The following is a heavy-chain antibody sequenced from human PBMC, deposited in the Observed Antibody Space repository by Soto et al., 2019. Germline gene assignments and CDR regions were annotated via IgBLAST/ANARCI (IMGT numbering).Heavy chain of an antibody. V-gene: IGHV3-66*01. CDR2: IYSRGAI. CDR1: AFTVIRNY. J-gene: IGHJ6*02. Sequence: GGSLGLPDAPSAFTVIRNYIVWVGQTPGRGLEWVQLIYSRGAIVYAGSVMGRFAVSRHNSRNTLYLLMTSLKAEDTAVYFCARGCGSDATGYYGMDVWGQGTTVTV. D-gene: IGHD1-26*01. CDR3: ARGCGSDATGYYGMDV.